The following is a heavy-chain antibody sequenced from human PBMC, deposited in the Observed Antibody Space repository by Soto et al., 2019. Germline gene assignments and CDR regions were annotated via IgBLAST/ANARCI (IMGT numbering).Heavy chain of an antibody. J-gene: IGHJ6*02. CDR1: GYTFANYA. CDR2: INAGNGTA. Sequence: ASVKVSCKASGYTFANYAMQWVRQAPGQRLEWMGWINAGNGTANYAQKFQGRVTITADESTTTVYMDVSSLRSDDTAVYYCARGDATKIVVTTYYGMDVWGQGTTVTVSS. CDR3: ARGDATKIVVTTYYGMDV. V-gene: IGHV1-3*01. D-gene: IGHD4-17*01.